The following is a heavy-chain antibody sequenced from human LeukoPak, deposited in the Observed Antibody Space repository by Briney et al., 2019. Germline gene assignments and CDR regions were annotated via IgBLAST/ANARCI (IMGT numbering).Heavy chain of an antibody. D-gene: IGHD3-22*01. Sequence: SGTLSLTCAVSGGSISSSNWWSWVRQPPGKGLEWIGEIYHSGSTNYNPSLKSRVTISVDKSKNQFSLKLSSVTAADTAVYYCARDRRYYDSSGYSTDAFDIWGQGTMVTVSS. CDR2: IYHSGST. CDR1: GGSISSSNW. CDR3: ARDRRYYDSSGYSTDAFDI. J-gene: IGHJ3*02. V-gene: IGHV4-4*02.